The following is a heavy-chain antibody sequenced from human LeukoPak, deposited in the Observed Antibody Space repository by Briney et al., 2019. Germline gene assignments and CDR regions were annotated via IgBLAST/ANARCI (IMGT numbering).Heavy chain of an antibody. Sequence: PSETLSLTCTVSGGSVSSYFWSWIRQPPGKGLEWIGYISYDGNTNHNPSLKSRVTLSVDTSKNQFSLKLSSVTAADTAVYYCAGQDRGYFDYWGQGTLVTVSS. CDR2: ISYDGNT. CDR3: AGQDRGYFDY. V-gene: IGHV4-59*08. CDR1: GGSVSSYF. J-gene: IGHJ4*02.